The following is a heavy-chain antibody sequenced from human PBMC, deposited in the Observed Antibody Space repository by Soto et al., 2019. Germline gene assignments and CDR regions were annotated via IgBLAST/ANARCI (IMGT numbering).Heavy chain of an antibody. Sequence: QLQLQESGPGLVKPSETLSLTCTVSGDSITSNSYFWAWIRQPPGKGLEWIGSIYYSGTTYHNPSLKSRVTISVDRSNNQFSLKLTSVTAADTAVYYCARHFSVDHFGYWGQGALVTVSS. CDR3: ARHFSVDHFGY. V-gene: IGHV4-39*01. CDR2: IYYSGTT. J-gene: IGHJ4*02. D-gene: IGHD3-9*01. CDR1: GDSITSNSYF.